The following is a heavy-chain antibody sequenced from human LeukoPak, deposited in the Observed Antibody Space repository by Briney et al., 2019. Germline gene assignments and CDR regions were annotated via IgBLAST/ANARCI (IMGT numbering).Heavy chain of an antibody. D-gene: IGHD6-19*01. J-gene: IGHJ4*02. CDR2: ISYDGSNK. CDR3: ARDQYSSGWFDY. V-gene: IGHV3-30-3*01. CDR1: GFTFSSYA. Sequence: GRSLRLSCAASGFTFSSYAMHWVRQAPGKGLEWVAVISYDGSNKYYADSVKGRFTISRDSSKNTLYLQMNSLRAEDTAVYYCARDQYSSGWFDYWGQGTLVTVSS.